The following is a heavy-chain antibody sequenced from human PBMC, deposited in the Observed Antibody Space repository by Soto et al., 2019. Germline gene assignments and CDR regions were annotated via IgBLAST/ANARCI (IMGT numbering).Heavy chain of an antibody. Sequence: QVQLQESGPGLVKPSQTLSLTCTVSGDSISRGGYYYNWIRQLPGKGLEWIGYIYHSGSTNYNPSLKSPVTISVDTSKNQLSLELRSVTAADTAVYYCVRDGAVGYGLWWFDPWGQGTLVTVSS. CDR2: IYHSGST. D-gene: IGHD1-26*01. CDR1: GDSISRGGYY. V-gene: IGHV4-31*01. CDR3: VRDGAVGYGLWWFDP. J-gene: IGHJ5*01.